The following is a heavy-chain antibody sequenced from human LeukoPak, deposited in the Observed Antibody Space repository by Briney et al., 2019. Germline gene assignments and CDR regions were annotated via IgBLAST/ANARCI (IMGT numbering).Heavy chain of an antibody. Sequence: SETLSLTCTVSGGSISSYYWSWIRQPPGKGLEWIGYIYYSGSTNYNPSLKSRVTISVDTSKNQFSLKLSSVTAADTAVYYCARIGNNCSSTSCYTSSYFDYWGQGTLVTVSS. CDR3: ARIGNNCSSTSCYTSSYFDY. CDR1: GGSISSYY. V-gene: IGHV4-59*12. J-gene: IGHJ4*02. CDR2: IYYSGST. D-gene: IGHD2-2*02.